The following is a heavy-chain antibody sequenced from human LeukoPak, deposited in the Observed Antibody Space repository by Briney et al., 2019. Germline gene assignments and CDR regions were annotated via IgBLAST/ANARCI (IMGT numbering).Heavy chain of an antibody. CDR1: GGSISSHY. Sequence: SETLSLTCTVSGGSISSHYWSWIRQPPGKGLEWIGYIYYSGSTNCNPSLKSRGTISVDTSKNQFSLKLSSVTAADTAVYYCGGMAGIYYGMDVWGQGTTVTVSS. D-gene: IGHD6-19*01. J-gene: IGHJ6*02. CDR2: IYYSGST. CDR3: GGMAGIYYGMDV. V-gene: IGHV4-59*08.